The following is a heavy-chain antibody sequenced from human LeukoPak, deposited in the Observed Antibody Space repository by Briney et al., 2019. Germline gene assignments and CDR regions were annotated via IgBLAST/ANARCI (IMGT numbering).Heavy chain of an antibody. CDR3: ARLDSGSLDY. CDR2: IYSGGST. Sequence: GGSLRLSCAASGFTVSSNYMSWVRQAPGKGLEWVTVIYSGGSTYYADSVKGRFTISRDNSKNTLYLQMNSLRAEDTAVYYCARLDSGSLDYWGQGTLVTVSS. V-gene: IGHV3-66*02. D-gene: IGHD1-26*01. CDR1: GFTVSSNY. J-gene: IGHJ4*02.